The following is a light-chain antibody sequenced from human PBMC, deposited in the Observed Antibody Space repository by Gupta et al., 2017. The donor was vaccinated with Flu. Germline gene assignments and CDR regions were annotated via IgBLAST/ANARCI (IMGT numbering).Light chain of an antibody. CDR1: QSVSSSY. V-gene: IGKV3-20*01. CDR2: GAS. Sequence: EIVLTQPPGTLSLSPGERATLSCRASQSVSSSYLAWYQQKPGQTPRLLNYGASSRATGIPDRFSGSGSGTDFTLTISRLEPEDFAVYYCQQYGSSLYTFGQGTKLEIK. CDR3: QQYGSSLYT. J-gene: IGKJ2*01.